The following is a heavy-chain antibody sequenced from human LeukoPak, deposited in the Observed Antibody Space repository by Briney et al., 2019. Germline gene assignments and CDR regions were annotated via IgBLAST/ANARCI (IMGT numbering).Heavy chain of an antibody. V-gene: IGHV1-69*05. CDR1: GGTFSGYA. D-gene: IGHD3-3*01. J-gene: IGHJ4*02. CDR2: IIPIFGTA. CDR3: ARGAIFEEYYFDY. Sequence: GSSVKVSCKASGGTFSGYAISWVRQAPGQGLEWMGRIIPIFGTANYAQKFQGRVTITTDESTSTAYMELSSLRSEDTAVYYCARGAIFEEYYFDYWGQGTLVTVSS.